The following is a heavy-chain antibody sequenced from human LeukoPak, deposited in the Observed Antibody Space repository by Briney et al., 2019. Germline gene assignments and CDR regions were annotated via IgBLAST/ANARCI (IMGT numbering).Heavy chain of an antibody. D-gene: IGHD6-13*01. Sequence: GGSLRLSCAASGFTFSTYDMHWVRQVTGKGLEWVSGIGGAGDPYYPGSVRGRFTISRENAKNSVYLEMNSLGAGDTAVYYCVRGISTGSHQRGYFDYWGQGTLVTVSS. CDR1: GFTFSTYD. CDR2: IGGAGDP. CDR3: VRGISTGSHQRGYFDY. V-gene: IGHV3-13*05. J-gene: IGHJ4*02.